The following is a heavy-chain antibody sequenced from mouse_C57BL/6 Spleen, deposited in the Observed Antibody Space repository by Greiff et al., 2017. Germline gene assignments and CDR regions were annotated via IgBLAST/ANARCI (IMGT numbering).Heavy chain of an antibody. J-gene: IGHJ2*01. V-gene: IGHV5-9*01. CDR1: GFTFSSYT. CDR3: ARMMISYYFDD. Sequence: EVKLMESGGGLVKPGGSLKLSCAASGFTFSSYTMSWVRQTPEKRLEWVATISGGGGNTYYPGSVKGRFTISRDNAKNTLYLQMSSLRSEDTALYYCARMMISYYFDDWGQGTTLTVSS. D-gene: IGHD2-3*01. CDR2: ISGGGGNT.